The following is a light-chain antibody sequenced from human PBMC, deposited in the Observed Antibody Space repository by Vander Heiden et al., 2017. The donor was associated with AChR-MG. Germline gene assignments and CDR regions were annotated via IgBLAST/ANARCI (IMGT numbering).Light chain of an antibody. J-gene: IGKJ3*01. CDR1: QSISNS. CDR2: DAS. Sequence: EIVLTQSPATLSLSPGERATLSCRASQSISNSLAWYQHKPGQAPRLLMYDASSRATGIPARFSGSGSGTDFTLTISSLEPEDSAVYYCQQRDNWRFTFDHGTKVDIK. CDR3: QQRDNWRFT. V-gene: IGKV3-11*01.